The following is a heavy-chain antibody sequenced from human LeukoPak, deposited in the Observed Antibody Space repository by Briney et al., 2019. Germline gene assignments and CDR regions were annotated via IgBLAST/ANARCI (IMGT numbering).Heavy chain of an antibody. CDR1: GYSFTSYW. J-gene: IGHJ4*02. V-gene: IGHV5-51*01. CDR3: ASLGYCSSTSCEYYFDY. CDR2: IYPGDCDT. Sequence: GESLKISCKGSGYSFTSYWIGWVRQMPGKGLEWMGIIYPGDCDTRYSPSFQGQVTISADKSISTTYLQWSSLKASDTAMYYCASLGYCSSTSCEYYFDYWGQGTLVTVSS. D-gene: IGHD2-2*01.